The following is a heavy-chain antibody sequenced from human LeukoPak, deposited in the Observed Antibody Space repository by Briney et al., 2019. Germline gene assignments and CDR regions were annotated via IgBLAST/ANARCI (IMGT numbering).Heavy chain of an antibody. D-gene: IGHD4-17*01. CDR2: IYPGDSET. CDR3: ARHGGAFDY. J-gene: IGHJ4*02. Sequence: GESLKISCQASGYMFINYWIGWVRQMPGKGPEWMGIIYPGDSETRYTPSFQGQVTFSADKSISTAYLQWSSLKASDSAMYYCARHGGAFDYWGQGTLVTVSS. V-gene: IGHV5-51*01. CDR1: GYMFINYW.